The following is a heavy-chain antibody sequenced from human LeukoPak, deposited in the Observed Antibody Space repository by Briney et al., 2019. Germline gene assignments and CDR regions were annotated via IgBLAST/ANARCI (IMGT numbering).Heavy chain of an antibody. CDR3: VTGVGY. J-gene: IGHJ4*02. CDR1: GFTFSNYW. D-gene: IGHD7-27*01. V-gene: IGHV3-7*01. Sequence: GGSLRLSCAASGFTFSNYWMSWVRQAPGKGLEWVANIKEDGSEKQYVDSVKGRFTISRDNAKNSVYLQMESLRAEDTAIYYCVTGVGYWGQGTLVTVSS. CDR2: IKEDGSEK.